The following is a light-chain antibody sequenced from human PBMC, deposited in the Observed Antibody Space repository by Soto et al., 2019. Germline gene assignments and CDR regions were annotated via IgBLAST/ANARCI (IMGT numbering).Light chain of an antibody. Sequence: EIVLTQSPGTLSLSPGERATLSCRASQSVSSSYLAWYQQTPGQAPRLLIYDASNRATGIPARFSGSGSGTDFTLTISSLEPEDFAVYYCQQRSNWPAITFGQGTRLEIK. CDR2: DAS. J-gene: IGKJ5*01. V-gene: IGKV3D-20*02. CDR1: QSVSSSY. CDR3: QQRSNWPAIT.